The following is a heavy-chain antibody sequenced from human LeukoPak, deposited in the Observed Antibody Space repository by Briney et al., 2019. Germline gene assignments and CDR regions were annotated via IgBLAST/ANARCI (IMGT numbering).Heavy chain of an antibody. J-gene: IGHJ6*02. D-gene: IGHD2/OR15-2a*01. CDR2: IYDSGST. CDR3: AKGGSTNFYYGDV. Sequence: SETLSLTCSVSGGSMTNLYWTWIRQPPGKGLEWIGDIYDSGSTRYNTSLESRVTISVDTSKNQFSLKLSSVTAADTAVYYCAKGGSTNFYYGDVWGQGTTVTVS. CDR1: GGSMTNLY. V-gene: IGHV4-59*01.